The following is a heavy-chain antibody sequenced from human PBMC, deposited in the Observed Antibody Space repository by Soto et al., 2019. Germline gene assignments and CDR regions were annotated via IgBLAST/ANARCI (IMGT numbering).Heavy chain of an antibody. CDR3: ARLPYSYVSLYFFDF. D-gene: IGHD5-18*01. J-gene: IGHJ4*02. CDR1: GFTFSNYA. V-gene: IGHV3-23*01. CDR2: ISDKGGST. Sequence: EVQELESGGGLVQPGGSLRLSCAASGFTFSNYAVSWVRQAPGRGLEWVASISDKGGSTKYADSVSGRFTISRANSINTLFLDMDSLRADDTAVYYCARLPYSYVSLYFFDFWGQGTLVTVSS.